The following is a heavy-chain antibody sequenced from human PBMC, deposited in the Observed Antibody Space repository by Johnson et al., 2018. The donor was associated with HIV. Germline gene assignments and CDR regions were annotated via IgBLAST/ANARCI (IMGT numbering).Heavy chain of an antibody. CDR2: IRYSGSST. J-gene: IGHJ3*02. CDR1: GFTVSSNY. D-gene: IGHD2-21*01. CDR3: AILGWGAFDI. V-gene: IGHV3-53*01. Sequence: EVQLVESGGGLIQPGGSLRLSCAASGFTVSSNYMSWVRQAPGKGLEWVAAIRYSGSSTYYADSVKGRFTISRDNSKNTLYRQMESLRSEDTAVYYCAILGWGAFDIWGQGTLVPASS.